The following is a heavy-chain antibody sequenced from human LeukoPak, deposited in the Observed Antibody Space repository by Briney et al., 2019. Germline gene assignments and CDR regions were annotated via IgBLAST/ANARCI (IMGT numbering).Heavy chain of an antibody. V-gene: IGHV1-2*02. CDR2: MNPNSGGT. CDR3: ARDRTLDI. CDR1: GYTFTSYD. Sequence: ASVKVSCKASGYTFTSYDINWVRQATGQGLEWMGWMNPNSGGTNYAQKFQGRVTMTRDTSISTAYMELSRLRSDDTAVYYCARDRTLDIWGQGTMVTVSS. J-gene: IGHJ3*02.